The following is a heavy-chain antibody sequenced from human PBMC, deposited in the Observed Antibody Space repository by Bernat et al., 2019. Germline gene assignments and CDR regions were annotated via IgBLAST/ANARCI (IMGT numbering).Heavy chain of an antibody. J-gene: IGHJ6*03. CDR3: AREIYYDFWSGGYYYYMDV. CDR1: GFTVSSNY. CDR2: IYSGGST. V-gene: IGHV3-66*01. Sequence: EVQLVESGGGLVQPGGSLRLSCAASGFTVSSNYMSWVRQAPGKGLEWVSVIYSGGSTYYADSVKGRFTISRDNSKNTLYLQMNSLRAEDTAVYYCAREIYYDFWSGGYYYYMDVWGKGTTVTVSS. D-gene: IGHD3-3*01.